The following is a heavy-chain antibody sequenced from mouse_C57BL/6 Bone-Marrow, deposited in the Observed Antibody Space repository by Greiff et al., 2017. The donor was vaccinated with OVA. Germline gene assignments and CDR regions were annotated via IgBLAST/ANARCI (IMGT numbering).Heavy chain of an antibody. J-gene: IGHJ2*01. CDR1: GYTFTSYL. V-gene: IGHV1-50*01. CDR2: IDPSDSYT. CDR3: ARGGGY. Sequence: QVQLQQPGAELVKPGASVKLSCKASGYTFTSYLMQWVKQRPGQGLEWIGEIDPSDSYTNYNQKFKVKATLTVDTSSSTAYLQLSSLTSEDSAGYYCARGGGYWGQGTTLTVSS.